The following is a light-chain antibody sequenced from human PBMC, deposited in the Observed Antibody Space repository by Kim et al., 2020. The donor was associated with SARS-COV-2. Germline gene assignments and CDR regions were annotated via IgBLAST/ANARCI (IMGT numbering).Light chain of an antibody. Sequence: QSVLTQPPSASGSPGQSVTISCTGTSSDIGGYNYVSWYQQHPGKAPKLMIYEVSKRPSGVPDRFSGSKSANTASLTVSGLQAEDEADYYCSSYAGSNNLGVFGGGTQLTVL. CDR3: SSYAGSNNLGV. CDR2: EVS. V-gene: IGLV2-8*01. J-gene: IGLJ3*02. CDR1: SSDIGGYNY.